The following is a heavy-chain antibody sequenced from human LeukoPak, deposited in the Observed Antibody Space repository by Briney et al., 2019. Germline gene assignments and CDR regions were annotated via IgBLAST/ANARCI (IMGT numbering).Heavy chain of an antibody. CDR2: IYYSGNT. Sequence: SETLSLTCIVSGGTTTTSSHYWGWIRQPPGKELEWIGAIYYSGNTYYNPSLKSRVTMSLDTSRNQFSLKLSSVTAADTALYCCARSVSSCTPTGSWGQGTLVTVSS. J-gene: IGHJ5*02. V-gene: IGHV4-39*01. CDR1: GGTTTTSSHY. CDR3: ARSVSSCTPTGS. D-gene: IGHD6-13*01.